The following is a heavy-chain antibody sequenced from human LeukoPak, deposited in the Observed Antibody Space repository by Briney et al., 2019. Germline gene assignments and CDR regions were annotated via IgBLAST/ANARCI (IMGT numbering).Heavy chain of an antibody. Sequence: GSLRLSCTASGFIFGDYGMSWFRQAPGKGLEWVGFIRGKAYGGTTEYAASVKGRFTISRDDSKSIAYLQMNSLKTEDTAVYHCSRDSSGYSYYFDYWGQGTLVTVSS. J-gene: IGHJ4*02. CDR2: IRGKAYGGTT. CDR1: GFIFGDYG. D-gene: IGHD3-22*01. CDR3: SRDSSGYSYYFDY. V-gene: IGHV3-49*03.